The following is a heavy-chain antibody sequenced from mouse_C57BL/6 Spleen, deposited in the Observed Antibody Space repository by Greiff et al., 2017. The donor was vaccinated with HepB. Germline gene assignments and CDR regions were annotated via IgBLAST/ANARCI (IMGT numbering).Heavy chain of an antibody. CDR1: GYTFTSYW. CDR2: IYPGNSDT. J-gene: IGHJ1*03. CDR3: TRRGDCDAYWYFDD. Sequence: EVQLQQSGTVLVRPGASVKLSCKTSGYTFTSYWMHWVKQRPGQGLEWIGAIYPGNSDTSYNQQFKGKAKLTAVTSASTAYMEHSSLTSENSAVYYGTRRGDCDAYWYFDDWGTGTTVTVSS. V-gene: IGHV1-5*01.